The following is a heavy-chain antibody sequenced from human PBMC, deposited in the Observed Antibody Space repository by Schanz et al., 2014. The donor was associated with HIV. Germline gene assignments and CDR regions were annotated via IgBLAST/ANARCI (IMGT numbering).Heavy chain of an antibody. CDR2: IGPDESEK. V-gene: IGHV3-7*01. Sequence: EVRLVESGGTSVQPGGSLRLSCAASGFTFSTYRMNWVRQAPGKGLEWVANIGPDESEKSYVDSVKGRFVISRDNAKNSLYLQMNSLRAEDTAVYYCARDKGDNWAGYYYYYGMDVWGQGTTVTVSS. J-gene: IGHJ6*02. CDR1: GFTFSTYR. CDR3: ARDKGDNWAGYYYYYGMDV. D-gene: IGHD1-20*01.